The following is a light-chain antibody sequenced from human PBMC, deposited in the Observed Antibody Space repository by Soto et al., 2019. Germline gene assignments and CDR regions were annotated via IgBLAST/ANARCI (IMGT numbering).Light chain of an antibody. J-gene: IGLJ1*01. V-gene: IGLV2-11*01. Sequence: QSALTQPRSVSGSPGQSVTISCTGTSSDVGVYNYVSWYQQYPGKAPKIMIYDVSKRPSGVPDRFSGSKSDNTASLTISGLQAEDEADYYCCSYAGSYTFVCGIGTKLTVL. CDR2: DVS. CDR3: CSYAGSYTFV. CDR1: SSDVGVYNY.